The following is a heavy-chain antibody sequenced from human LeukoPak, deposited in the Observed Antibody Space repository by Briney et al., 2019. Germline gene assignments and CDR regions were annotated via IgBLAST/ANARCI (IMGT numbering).Heavy chain of an antibody. D-gene: IGHD2-2*01. J-gene: IGHJ4*02. CDR2: IRYDGSNK. V-gene: IGHV3-30*02. CDR3: AKENCSSTSCYIDY. CDR1: GFTFSSYG. Sequence: GGSLRLSCAASGFTFSSYGMHWVRQAPGKGLEWAAFIRYDGSNKYYADSVKGRFTISRDNSKNTLYLQMNSLRAEDTAVYYCAKENCSSTSCYIDYWGQGTLVTVSS.